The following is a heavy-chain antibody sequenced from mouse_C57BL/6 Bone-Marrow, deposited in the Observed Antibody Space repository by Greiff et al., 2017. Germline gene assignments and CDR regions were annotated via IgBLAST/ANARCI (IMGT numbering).Heavy chain of an antibody. J-gene: IGHJ1*03. D-gene: IGHD1-1*01. CDR3: TKTDGSSYGYFDV. CDR2: ISSGSSTI. Sequence: EVMLVESGGGLVKPGGSLKLSCAASGFTFSDYGMHWVRQAPEKGLEWVAYISSGSSTIYYADTVKGRFTISRDNAKNTLFLQMTSLTSEDTAMYYCTKTDGSSYGYFDVWGTGTTVTVSS. V-gene: IGHV5-17*01. CDR1: GFTFSDYG.